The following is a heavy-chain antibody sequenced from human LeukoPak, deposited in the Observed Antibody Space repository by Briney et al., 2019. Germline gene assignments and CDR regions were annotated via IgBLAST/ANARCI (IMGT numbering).Heavy chain of an antibody. CDR3: ARDGSSSNDY. V-gene: IGHV1-69*06. CDR2: IIPIFGTA. D-gene: IGHD6-6*01. Sequence: SVKVSCKESGGTFSSYAISWVRQAPGQGREWMGRIIPIFGTANYAQKFQGRVTITADKSTSTAYMELSSLRSEDTAVYYCARDGSSSNDYWGQGTLVTVSS. CDR1: GGTFSSYA. J-gene: IGHJ4*02.